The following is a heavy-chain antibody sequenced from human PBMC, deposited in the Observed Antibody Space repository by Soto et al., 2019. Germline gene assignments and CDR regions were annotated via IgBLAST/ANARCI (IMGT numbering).Heavy chain of an antibody. CDR1: GGSVSSGGYY. CDR3: ARGADNGDYRGDDY. Sequence: QVQLQESGPGLVKPSQTLSLTCTVSGGSVSSGGYYWSWIRQPPGKGLEWIGYIYYSEYTYYNPSLNSRVSISVDTSKNQFSLKLSSVTAADTAVYYCARGADNGDYRGDDYWGQGMLVTVSS. J-gene: IGHJ4*02. CDR2: IYYSEYT. D-gene: IGHD4-17*01. V-gene: IGHV4-31*03.